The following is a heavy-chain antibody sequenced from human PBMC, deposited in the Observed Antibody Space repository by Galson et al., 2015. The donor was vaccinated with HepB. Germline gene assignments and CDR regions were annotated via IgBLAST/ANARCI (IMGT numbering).Heavy chain of an antibody. J-gene: IGHJ5*02. CDR1: GFTFSSYS. V-gene: IGHV3-48*01. Sequence: LRLSCAASGFTFSSYSMNWVRQAPGKGLEWVSYISSSSSTIYYADSVKGRFTISRDNAKNSLYLQMNSLRAEDTAVYYCARTRNDYVWGSYRPMGWFDPWGQGTLVTVSS. D-gene: IGHD3-16*02. CDR2: ISSSSSTI. CDR3: ARTRNDYVWGSYRPMGWFDP.